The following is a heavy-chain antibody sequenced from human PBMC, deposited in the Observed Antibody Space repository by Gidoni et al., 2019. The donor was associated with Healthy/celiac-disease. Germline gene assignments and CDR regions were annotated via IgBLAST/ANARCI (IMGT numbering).Heavy chain of an antibody. CDR1: GFTFRDYY. CDR3: ASGTFGTTGTDY. D-gene: IGHD1-1*01. Sequence: QVQLVESGGGLVKPGGSLRLSCAASGFTFRDYYMSWIRQAPGKGLEWVSYISSSSSYTNYADSVKGRFTISRDNAKNSLYLQMNSLRAEDTAVYYCASGTFGTTGTDYWGQGTLVTVSS. CDR2: ISSSSSYT. V-gene: IGHV3-11*05. J-gene: IGHJ4*02.